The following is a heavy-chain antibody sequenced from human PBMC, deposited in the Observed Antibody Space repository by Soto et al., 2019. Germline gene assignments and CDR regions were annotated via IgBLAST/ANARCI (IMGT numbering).Heavy chain of an antibody. CDR1: GGFFSSYP. Sequence: QEQLVQSGAEVKKPGSSVKVSCKASGGFFSSYPISWVRQVRGQGLEWMGGIIPVFQTAYYTQRFQGRVTITADESTNTAYMELSSLRSEDTAIYYCARGGSGYTWFNEFWGQGTLVTVSS. CDR3: ARGGSGYTWFNEF. J-gene: IGHJ4*02. CDR2: IIPVFQTA. D-gene: IGHD3-22*01. V-gene: IGHV1-69*01.